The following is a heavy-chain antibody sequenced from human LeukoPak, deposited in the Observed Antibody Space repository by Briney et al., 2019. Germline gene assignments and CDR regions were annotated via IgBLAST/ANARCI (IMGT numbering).Heavy chain of an antibody. CDR2: ISWNSGSI. J-gene: IGHJ4*02. D-gene: IGHD1-14*01. V-gene: IGHV3-9*01. CDR3: FTGGGY. CDR1: GFTFDDYA. Sequence: GGSLRLSCAASGFTFDDYAMHWVRQAPGKGLEWVSGISWNSGSIGYADSVKGRFTISRDNAKNSLFLQMNSLRVEETAVYYCFTGGGYWGQGTLVTVSS.